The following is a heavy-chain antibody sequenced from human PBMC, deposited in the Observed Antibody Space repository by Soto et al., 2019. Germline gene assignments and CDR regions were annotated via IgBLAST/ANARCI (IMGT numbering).Heavy chain of an antibody. CDR1: GFTFSSSA. V-gene: IGHV3-30*18. CDR3: AKDNPTIAY. Sequence: QVQLVESGGGVVQPGTSLRLSCAASGFTFSSSAMHWVRQAPGKGLEWVAIISYDGSDKHYGDSLEGRFTISRDNSKNTLFLQMNSRRPDDTAIYYCAKDNPTIAYWGQGTLVTVSS. J-gene: IGHJ4*02. CDR2: ISYDGSDK.